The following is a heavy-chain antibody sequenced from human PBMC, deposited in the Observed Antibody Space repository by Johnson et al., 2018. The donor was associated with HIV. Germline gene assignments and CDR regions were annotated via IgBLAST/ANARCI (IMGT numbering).Heavy chain of an antibody. CDR2: ISWNSDTI. J-gene: IGHJ3*02. D-gene: IGHD6-6*01. Sequence: VQLVESGGGFVQPGRSLRLSCAPSGFTIDDDAIHWVRQAPGKGLEWVSGISWNSDTIGYADSVKGRFTISRDNAKNSLYLQMNSLRAEDTALYYCARGAYSSSSAAFDIWGQGTMVIVSS. CDR1: GFTIDDDA. V-gene: IGHV3-9*01. CDR3: ARGAYSSSSAAFDI.